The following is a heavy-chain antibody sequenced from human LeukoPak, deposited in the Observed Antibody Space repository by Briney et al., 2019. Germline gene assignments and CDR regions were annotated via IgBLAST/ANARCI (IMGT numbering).Heavy chain of an antibody. D-gene: IGHD7-27*01. CDR2: IKQDGSEK. V-gene: IGHV3-7*01. J-gene: IGHJ4*02. CDR3: ARTVGTGWNY. Sequence: PGGSLRLSCAASGFTVSSNYMSWVRQAPGKGLEWVAYIKQDGSEKYYADSVKGRFTISRDNAKNSLYLQMNSLRAEDTAVYYCARTVGTGWNYWGQGTLVTVSS. CDR1: GFTVSSNY.